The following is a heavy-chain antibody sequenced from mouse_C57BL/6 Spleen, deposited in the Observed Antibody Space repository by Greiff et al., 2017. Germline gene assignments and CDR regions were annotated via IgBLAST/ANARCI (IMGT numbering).Heavy chain of an antibody. CDR1: GFTFSDYG. V-gene: IGHV5-17*01. CDR3: ARPAGPYAMDY. D-gene: IGHD1-2*01. Sequence: EVQGVESGGGLVKPGGSLKISCAASGFTFSDYGMHWVRQAPEKGLEWVAYISSGSSTIYYADTVKGRFTISRAYAKNTLFLQMTSLRSEDTAMYYCARPAGPYAMDYWGQGTSVTVSS. CDR2: ISSGSSTI. J-gene: IGHJ4*01.